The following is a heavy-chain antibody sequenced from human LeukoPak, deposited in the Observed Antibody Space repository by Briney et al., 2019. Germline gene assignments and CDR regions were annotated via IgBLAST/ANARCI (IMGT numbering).Heavy chain of an antibody. Sequence: SETLSLTCTVSGGSISRYYWSRIRQPPGKGLEWIGYIYYSGSTDYNPSLKSRVTISVETSKNQFSLNLSSVTAADTAVYYCARGRLARSPYFDYWGQGTLVTVSS. V-gene: IGHV4-59*01. J-gene: IGHJ4*02. CDR2: IYYSGST. CDR1: GGSISRYY. D-gene: IGHD6-19*01. CDR3: ARGRLARSPYFDY.